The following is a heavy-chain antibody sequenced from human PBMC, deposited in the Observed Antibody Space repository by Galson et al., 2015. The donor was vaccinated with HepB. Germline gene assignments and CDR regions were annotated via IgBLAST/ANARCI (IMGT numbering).Heavy chain of an antibody. CDR2: ISYDGSNK. V-gene: IGHV3-30*18. D-gene: IGHD6-19*01. CDR1: GFTFSNYG. Sequence: SLRLSCAASGFTFSNYGMRWVRQAPGKGLEWVSVISYDGSNKYYADSVKGRFTTSRDNSKNTLYLQMNSLRAEDTALYYCAKDPYLYSALAGTMAGFDYWGQGTLVTVSS. CDR3: AKDPYLYSALAGTMAGFDY. J-gene: IGHJ4*02.